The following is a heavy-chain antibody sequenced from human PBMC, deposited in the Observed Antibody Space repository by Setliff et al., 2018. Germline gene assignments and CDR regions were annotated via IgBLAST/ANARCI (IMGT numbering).Heavy chain of an antibody. V-gene: IGHV1-69-2*01. D-gene: IGHD3-10*01. CDR3: ARDQSFLGSTQYNWFDP. CDR1: GYTFTDYY. J-gene: IGHJ5*02. Sequence: ASVKVSCKASGYTFTDYYMHWVQQAPGKGLEWMGRVDPEDGHTKYAEKFQGRITISADMSLDIAHMELGSLTSEDTAVYYCARDQSFLGSTQYNWFDPWGQGTLVTVSS. CDR2: VDPEDGHT.